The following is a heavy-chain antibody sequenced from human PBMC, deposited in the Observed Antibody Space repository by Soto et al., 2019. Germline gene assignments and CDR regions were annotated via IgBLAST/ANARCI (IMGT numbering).Heavy chain of an antibody. CDR1: GGPFSSYA. J-gene: IGHJ5*02. Sequence: QVQLVQSGAEVKKPGSSVKVSCKALGGPFSSYAISWVRRAPGQGLEWMGGFIPIFGTANYAQKFQGRVTITADESTSTAYMELSSLRSEDTAVYYCAREVVVAATGWFDPWGQGTLVTVSS. D-gene: IGHD2-15*01. CDR2: FIPIFGTA. V-gene: IGHV1-69*12. CDR3: AREVVVAATGWFDP.